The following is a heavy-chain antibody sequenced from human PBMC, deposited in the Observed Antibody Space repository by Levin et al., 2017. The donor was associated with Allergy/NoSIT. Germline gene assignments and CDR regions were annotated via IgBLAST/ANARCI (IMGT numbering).Heavy chain of an antibody. D-gene: IGHD3-3*02. V-gene: IGHV4-34*01. Sequence: SETLSLTCAVYGGSFSGYYWSWIRQPPGKGLEWIGEINHSGSTNYNPSLKSRVTISVDTSKNQFSLKLSSVTAADTAVYYCASGGIRDYFDYWGQGTLVTVSS. CDR3: ASGGIRDYFDY. CDR2: INHSGST. CDR1: GGSFSGYY. J-gene: IGHJ4*02.